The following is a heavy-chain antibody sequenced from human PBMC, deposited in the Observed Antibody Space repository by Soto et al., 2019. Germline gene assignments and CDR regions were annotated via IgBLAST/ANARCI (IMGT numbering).Heavy chain of an antibody. CDR2: IDPSDSYT. J-gene: IGHJ3*02. CDR3: ARLLGSTSLVEDI. Sequence: PGESLKISCKGSGYSSTSYWISWVRQMPGKGLEWMGRIDPSDSYTNYSPSFQGHVTISADKSISTAYLQWSSLKASDTAMYYCARLLGSTSLVEDIWGQGTMVTVSS. V-gene: IGHV5-10-1*01. CDR1: GYSSTSYW. D-gene: IGHD2-2*01.